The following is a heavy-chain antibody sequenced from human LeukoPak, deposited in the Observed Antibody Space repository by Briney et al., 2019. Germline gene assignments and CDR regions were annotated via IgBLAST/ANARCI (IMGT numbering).Heavy chain of an antibody. CDR3: ARDSQFNTDV. Sequence: GGSLRLSCAASGFTFSSYAMSWVRQAPGKGLEWVSSISSSSSYIYYADSVKGRFTISRDNAKNSLYLQMNSLRAEDTAVYYCARDSQFNTDVWGKGTTVTISS. J-gene: IGHJ6*03. CDR1: GFTFSSYA. CDR2: ISSSSSYI. V-gene: IGHV3-21*01. D-gene: IGHD5-24*01.